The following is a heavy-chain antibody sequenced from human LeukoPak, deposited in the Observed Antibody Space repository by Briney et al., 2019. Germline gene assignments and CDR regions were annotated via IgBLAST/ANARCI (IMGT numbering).Heavy chain of an antibody. CDR1: GGTFSSYA. J-gene: IGHJ4*02. Sequence: SVKVSYKASGGTFSSYAISWVRQAPGQGLEWMGRIIPILGIANYAQKFQGRVTITADKSTSTAYMELSSLRSEDTAVYYCAFSGSYYYDSSGYYKYWGQGTLVTVSS. CDR3: AFSGSYYYDSSGYYKY. CDR2: IIPILGIA. D-gene: IGHD3-22*01. V-gene: IGHV1-69*04.